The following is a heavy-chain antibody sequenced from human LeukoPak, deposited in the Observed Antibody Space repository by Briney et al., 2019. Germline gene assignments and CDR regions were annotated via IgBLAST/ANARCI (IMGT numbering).Heavy chain of an antibody. Sequence: VASVKVSCKVSGYTVSELSIHWLRQAPGQGLEWMGRINPDSGGTNYAQKFQGRVTMTRDTSINTAYMDLSSLRSDDTAVYYCARGPSGSDYWGQGTLVTVSS. D-gene: IGHD3-10*01. V-gene: IGHV1-2*06. CDR1: GYTVSELS. J-gene: IGHJ4*02. CDR3: ARGPSGSDY. CDR2: INPDSGGT.